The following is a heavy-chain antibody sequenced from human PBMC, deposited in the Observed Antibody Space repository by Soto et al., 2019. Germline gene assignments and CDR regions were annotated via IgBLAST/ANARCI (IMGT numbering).Heavy chain of an antibody. Sequence: VQLLESGGGLVQPGGSLRLACTASGFTFNHYAMSWVRQAPGKGLEWVSVVSGRGGSTKYADSVKGRFIISRDNSNSTLYLQMDSLRGEDTAVYYCAKDSTVTTSLYFYYYGFDVWGQGTTVTVSP. CDR3: AKDSTVTTSLYFYYYGFDV. D-gene: IGHD4-17*01. V-gene: IGHV3-23*01. CDR1: GFTFNHYA. J-gene: IGHJ6*01. CDR2: VSGRGGST.